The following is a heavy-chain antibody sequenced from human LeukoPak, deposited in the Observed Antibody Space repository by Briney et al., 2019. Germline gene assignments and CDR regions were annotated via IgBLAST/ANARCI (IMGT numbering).Heavy chain of an antibody. CDR1: GFTFNSYA. CDR2: ISSSGGST. Sequence: GGSLRLSCAASGFTFNSYAMSWVRQAPGKGLEWVSAISSSGGSTYYADSVKGRFTISRDNSKNTLYLQMNSLRAEDTAVYYCAELGITMIGGVWGKGTTVTISS. D-gene: IGHD3-10*02. CDR3: AELGITMIGGV. V-gene: IGHV3-23*01. J-gene: IGHJ6*04.